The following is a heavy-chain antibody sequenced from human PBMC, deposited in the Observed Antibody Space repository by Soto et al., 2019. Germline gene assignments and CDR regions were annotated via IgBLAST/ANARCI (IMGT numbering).Heavy chain of an antibody. D-gene: IGHD3-22*01. CDR3: ARVGYYYDSSGYYGGDYYGMDV. J-gene: IGHJ6*02. Sequence: EVQLVESGGGLVQPGGSLRLSCAASGFTFSSYSMNWVRQAAGKGLVWVSYISSSSSTIYYADSVKGRFTISRDNANNALYLQMNSLRDEYTAVYYCARVGYYYDSSGYYGGDYYGMDVCGQGTTVTVSS. CDR2: ISSSSSTI. CDR1: GFTFSSYS. V-gene: IGHV3-48*02.